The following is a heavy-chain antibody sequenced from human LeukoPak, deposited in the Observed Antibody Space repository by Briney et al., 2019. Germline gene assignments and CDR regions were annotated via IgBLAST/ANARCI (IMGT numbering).Heavy chain of an antibody. V-gene: IGHV4-34*01. Sequence: SETLSLTCAVYGGSFSGYYWSWIRQPPGKGLEWIGEINHSGSTNYNPSLKSRVTISVDTSKNQFSLKLSSVTAADTAVYYCARVADTAMEDYWGQGTLVTVSS. D-gene: IGHD5-18*01. CDR3: ARVADTAMEDY. J-gene: IGHJ4*02. CDR2: INHSGST. CDR1: GGSFSGYY.